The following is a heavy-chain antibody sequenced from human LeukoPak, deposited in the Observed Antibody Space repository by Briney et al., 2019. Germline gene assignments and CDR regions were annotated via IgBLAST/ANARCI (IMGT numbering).Heavy chain of an antibody. V-gene: IGHV4-39*07. J-gene: IGHJ3*02. D-gene: IGHD5-24*01. CDR1: GGSISSSSYY. CDR3: ARGIQPSGSRDDYNDAFDI. CDR2: IYYSGST. Sequence: KSSETLSLTCTVSGGSISSSSYYWGWIRQPPGKGLEWIGSIYYSGSTYYNPSLKSRVTISVDTSKNQFSLKLSSVTAADTAVHYCARGIQPSGSRDDYNDAFDIWGQGTMVTVSS.